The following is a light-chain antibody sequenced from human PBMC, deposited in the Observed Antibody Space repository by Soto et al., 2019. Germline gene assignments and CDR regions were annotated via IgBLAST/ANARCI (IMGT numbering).Light chain of an antibody. CDR1: QSVSSN. Sequence: EIVMTQSPATLSVSPGERVTLSCRASQSVSSNLAWYQQKPGQAPRLFIYGASTRATGIPARFSGSGSGTEFTLTISSLQSEDFAVYYCQQYNNWALTFGGGTKVEIQ. V-gene: IGKV3-15*01. CDR2: GAS. CDR3: QQYNNWALT. J-gene: IGKJ4*01.